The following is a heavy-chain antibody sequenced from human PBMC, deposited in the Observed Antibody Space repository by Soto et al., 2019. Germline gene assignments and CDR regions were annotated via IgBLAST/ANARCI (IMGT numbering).Heavy chain of an antibody. D-gene: IGHD1-20*01. CDR1: GGTFSGYA. CDR3: ARDPRSITGTTSSEDFQH. CDR2: IIPLLGIT. V-gene: IGHV1-69*01. J-gene: IGHJ1*01. Sequence: QAQLMQSGAEVKKPGSSVKVSCKASGGTFSGYAINWVRQAPGQGLEWVGGIIPLLGITDYGQKFQGRITNAADDSTGTAYMDLRGLRSEDTAVYYCARDPRSITGTTSSEDFQHWGQGTMVSVSS.